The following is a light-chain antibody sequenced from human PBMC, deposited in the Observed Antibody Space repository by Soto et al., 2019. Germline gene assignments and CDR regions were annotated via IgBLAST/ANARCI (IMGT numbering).Light chain of an antibody. CDR1: SSNVGAGYD. V-gene: IGLV1-40*01. CDR3: QSYDNSLSNYV. CDR2: GNY. J-gene: IGLJ1*01. Sequence: QSVLTQPPSVSGAPGQRVTISCTGSSSNVGAGYDVHWYQQLPGTAPKPLIYGNYNRPSGVPDRFSGSKSGTSASLAITGLQAEDEVDYYCQSYDNSLSNYVFGTGTKVTVL.